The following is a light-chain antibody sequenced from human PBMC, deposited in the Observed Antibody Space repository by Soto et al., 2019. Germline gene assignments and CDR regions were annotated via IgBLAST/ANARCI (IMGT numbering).Light chain of an antibody. CDR2: ASS. J-gene: IGKJ5*01. V-gene: IGKV3-20*01. CDR1: QSRGSNF. Sequence: EIVLTQSPGTLSLSPGAISTLSCKTSQSRGSNFLAWYQHKPGQDPRLLIYASSNRATGIQDRFSGSASGTDFTLTINRLEPEDFAVYYCQLYGISPHFGQGTRLEIK. CDR3: QLYGISPH.